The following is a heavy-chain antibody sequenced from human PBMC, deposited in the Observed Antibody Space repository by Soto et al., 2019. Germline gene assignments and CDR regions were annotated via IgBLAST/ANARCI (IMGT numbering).Heavy chain of an antibody. CDR1: GGSISSYY. V-gene: IGHV4-59*01. J-gene: IGHJ4*02. CDR2: MYYSGST. D-gene: IGHD3-22*01. Sequence: SETLSLTCTVSGGSISSYYWSWIRQPPGKGLEWIGYMYYSGSTNYNPSLKSRVTISVDTSKNQFSLKLSSVTAADTAVYYCGGKNYDSSGYFDYWGQGTPVTVSS. CDR3: GGKNYDSSGYFDY.